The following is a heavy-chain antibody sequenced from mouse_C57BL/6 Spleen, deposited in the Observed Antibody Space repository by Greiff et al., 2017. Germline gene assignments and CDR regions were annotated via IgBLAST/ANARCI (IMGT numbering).Heavy chain of an antibody. V-gene: IGHV1-82*01. J-gene: IGHJ2*01. CDR1: GYAFSSSW. CDR3: ARLNDCDYFDY. D-gene: IGHD2-4*01. Sequence: VMLVESGPELVKPGASVKISCKASGYAFSSSWMNWVKQRPGKGLEWIGRIYPGDGDTNYNGKFKGKATLTADKSSSTAYMQLSSLTSEDSAVYFCARLNDCDYFDYWGQGTTLTVSS. CDR2: IYPGDGDT.